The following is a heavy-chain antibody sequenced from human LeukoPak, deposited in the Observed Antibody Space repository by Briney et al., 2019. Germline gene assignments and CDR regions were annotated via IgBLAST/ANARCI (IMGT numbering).Heavy chain of an antibody. Sequence: SETLSLTCTVSGGSISSSSYYWGWIRQPPGKGLEWIGSIYYSGSTYYNPSLKSRVTISVDTSKNQFSLKLSSVTAADTAVYYCASSSSSEWLFPLDYWGQGTLVTVSS. J-gene: IGHJ4*02. CDR3: ASSSSSEWLFPLDY. V-gene: IGHV4-39*01. D-gene: IGHD3-3*01. CDR1: GGSISSSSYY. CDR2: IYYSGST.